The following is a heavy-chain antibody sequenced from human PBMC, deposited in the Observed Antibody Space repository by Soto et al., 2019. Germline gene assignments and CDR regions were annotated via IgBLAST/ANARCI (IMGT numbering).Heavy chain of an antibody. CDR1: GYTFTGYY. CDR2: INPNSGGT. J-gene: IGHJ6*02. Sequence: QVPLVQSGAEVKKPGASVKVSCKASGYTFTGYYMHWVRQAPGQGLEWMGWINPNSGGTNYAQKFQGWVTMTRDTSISTAYMELSRLRSDDTAVYYCARDRKDIVVVVAANYYYYYGMDVWGQGTTVTVSS. D-gene: IGHD2-15*01. V-gene: IGHV1-2*04. CDR3: ARDRKDIVVVVAANYYYYYGMDV.